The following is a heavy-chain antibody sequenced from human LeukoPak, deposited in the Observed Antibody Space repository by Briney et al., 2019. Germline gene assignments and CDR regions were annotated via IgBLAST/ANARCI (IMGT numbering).Heavy chain of an antibody. D-gene: IGHD2-2*01. CDR1: GFTFNNYA. J-gene: IGHJ4*02. V-gene: IGHV3-15*01. CDR2: IKSKTDGGTT. Sequence: GGSLRLSCSASGFTFNNYAMSWVRQAPGKGLEWVGRIKSKTDGGTTDYAAPVKGRFTISRDDSKNTLYLQMNSLKTEDTAVYYCTTDLIVVVPAAICYWGQGTLVTVSS. CDR3: TTDLIVVVPAAICY.